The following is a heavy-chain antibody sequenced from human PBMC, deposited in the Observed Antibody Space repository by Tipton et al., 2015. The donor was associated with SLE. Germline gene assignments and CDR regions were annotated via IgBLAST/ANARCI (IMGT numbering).Heavy chain of an antibody. J-gene: IGHJ6*02. CDR2: IFFTGST. Sequence: LRLTCTVSGGSLSSYYWSWIRQPPGKGLEWIGFIFFTGSTDYNPSLQSRVTISVDTSENQFSLRLTSVTAADTAVYYCARGMVTWRGAIVGVDVWGQGTTVNVSS. V-gene: IGHV4-59*01. CDR1: GGSLSSYY. CDR3: ARGMVTWRGAIVGVDV. D-gene: IGHD2-21*02.